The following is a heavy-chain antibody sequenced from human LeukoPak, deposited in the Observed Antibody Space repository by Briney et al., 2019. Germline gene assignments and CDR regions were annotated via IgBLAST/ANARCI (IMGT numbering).Heavy chain of an antibody. Sequence: SETLSLTCTVSGGSISTNAYYCGWIRQPPGKELEWIASSHYTGSTFYNPSLKSRVSASVDASKNQFSLRLSSVTAADTAVYYCARQFLEWLSDPFDIWGQGTMLIVSS. CDR3: ARQFLEWLSDPFDI. CDR2: SHYTGST. CDR1: GGSISTNAYY. J-gene: IGHJ3*02. V-gene: IGHV4-39*07. D-gene: IGHD3-3*01.